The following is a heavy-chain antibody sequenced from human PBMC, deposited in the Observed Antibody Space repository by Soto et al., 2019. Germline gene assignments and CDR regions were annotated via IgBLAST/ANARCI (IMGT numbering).Heavy chain of an antibody. CDR3: AAQYYDFWSGSDV. CDR2: INHSGST. D-gene: IGHD3-3*01. Sequence: PSETLSLTCAVYGGSFSGYYWSWIRQPPGKGLEWIGEINHSGSTNYNPSLKSRVTISVDTSKNQFSLKLSSVTAADTAVYYCAAQYYDFWSGSDVWGKGTTVTVSS. CDR1: GGSFSGYY. V-gene: IGHV4-34*01. J-gene: IGHJ6*04.